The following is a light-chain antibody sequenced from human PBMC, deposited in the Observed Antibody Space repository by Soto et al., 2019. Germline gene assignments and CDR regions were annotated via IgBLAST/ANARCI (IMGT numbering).Light chain of an antibody. J-gene: IGKJ4*01. V-gene: IGKV1-12*01. CDR2: AAS. CDR1: QGISRW. Sequence: DIQMTQSPSSVSASVGDRVTITCRASQGISRWVAWYQQKPGNAPKLLIYAASSLQSGVPSRLSGTGSGTDFTLTIISLQPDDFSTYYFQEADSFPLTFGGGTKVEIK. CDR3: QEADSFPLT.